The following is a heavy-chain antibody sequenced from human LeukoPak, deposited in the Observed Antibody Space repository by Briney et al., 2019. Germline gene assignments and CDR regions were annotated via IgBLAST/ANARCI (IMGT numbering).Heavy chain of an antibody. CDR2: SNYSGST. J-gene: IGHJ4*02. CDR1: GGSISRGGYY. V-gene: IGHV4-31*03. Sequence: SETLSLTCTVSGGSISRGGYYWSWIRQHPGKGLEWIGYSNYSGSTYYNPSLKSRVTISVDTSKNRFSLKLSSVPAADTAVYYCARVKFYSWIDYWGQGTLVTVSS. CDR3: ARVKFYSWIDY. D-gene: IGHD4-11*01.